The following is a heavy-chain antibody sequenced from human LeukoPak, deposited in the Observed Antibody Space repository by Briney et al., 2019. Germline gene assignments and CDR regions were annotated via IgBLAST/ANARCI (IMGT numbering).Heavy chain of an antibody. CDR3: ARDRQQLVRGDYFDY. D-gene: IGHD6-13*01. CDR2: IYYSGST. V-gene: IGHV4-39*07. Sequence: SETLSLTCTVSGGSINSGSYYWGWIRQPPGKGLEWIGSIYYSGSTYYNPSLKGRVTISVDTSKNQFSLKLSSVTAADTAVYYCARDRQQLVRGDYFDYWGQGTLVTVSS. CDR1: GGSINSGSYY. J-gene: IGHJ4*02.